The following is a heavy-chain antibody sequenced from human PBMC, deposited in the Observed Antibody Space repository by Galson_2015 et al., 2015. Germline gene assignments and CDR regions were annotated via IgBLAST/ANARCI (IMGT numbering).Heavy chain of an antibody. CDR3: ARDYYGMDV. Sequence: LEWIGYIYYSGSTYYNPSLKSRVTISVDTSKNQFSLKLSSVTAADTAVYYCARDYYGMDVWGQGTTVTVSS. CDR2: IYYSGST. J-gene: IGHJ6*02. V-gene: IGHV4-31*02.